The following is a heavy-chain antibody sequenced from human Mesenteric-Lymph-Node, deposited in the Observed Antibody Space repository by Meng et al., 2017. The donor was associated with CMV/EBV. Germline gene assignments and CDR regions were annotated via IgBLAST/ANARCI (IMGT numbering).Heavy chain of an antibody. D-gene: IGHD6-6*01. CDR3: ARATRDYFDY. J-gene: IGHJ4*02. Sequence: WVRQAPGKGLEWIGSIYYSGSASYNPSLKSRVTISVDTSKNHFSLKLHSVTAADTAVYYCARATRDYFDYWGQGTLVTVSS. CDR2: IYYSGSA. V-gene: IGHV4-39*07.